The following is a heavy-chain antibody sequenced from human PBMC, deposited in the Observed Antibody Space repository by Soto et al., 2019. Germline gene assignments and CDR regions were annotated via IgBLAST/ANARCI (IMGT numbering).Heavy chain of an antibody. Sequence: QVQLQESGPGLVKPSETLSLTCTVSGGSISSYYWSWIRQPAGKGLEWIGRIYTSGSTNYNPSLKSRVTMSVDTSRNQFSLKLSSVTAADTAVYYCARGEGSSGWYLFDYWGQGTLVTVSS. CDR2: IYTSGST. CDR1: GGSISSYY. D-gene: IGHD6-19*01. J-gene: IGHJ4*02. V-gene: IGHV4-4*07. CDR3: ARGEGSSGWYLFDY.